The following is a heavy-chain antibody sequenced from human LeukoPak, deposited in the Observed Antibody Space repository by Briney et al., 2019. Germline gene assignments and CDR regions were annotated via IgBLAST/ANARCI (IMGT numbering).Heavy chain of an antibody. CDR3: ARGSGSYLRPRAFDT. J-gene: IGHJ3*02. CDR2: ISSSGSTI. D-gene: IGHD1-26*01. V-gene: IGHV3-48*03. Sequence: SGGSLRLSCAASGFTFSSSEINWVRQAPGKGLEWVSYISSSGSTIYYADSVKGRFTISRDNAKNSLYLQMNSLRAEDTAVYYCARGSGSYLRPRAFDTWGQGTVVTVSS. CDR1: GFTFSSSE.